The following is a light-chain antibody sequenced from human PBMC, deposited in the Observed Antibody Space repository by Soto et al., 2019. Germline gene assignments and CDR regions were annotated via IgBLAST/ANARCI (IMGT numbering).Light chain of an antibody. CDR2: AAS. V-gene: IGKV1-6*01. CDR1: QGIRND. Sequence: AIQMTQSPSSLSASVGDRVTITCRASQGIRNDLGGYQQKPGKAPKLLIYAASSLQIGIPSRFSGSGSGTDFTLTIISLQTEDLATYYCLQDYYYPPTFGGETTVESK. J-gene: IGKJ4*01. CDR3: LQDYYYPPT.